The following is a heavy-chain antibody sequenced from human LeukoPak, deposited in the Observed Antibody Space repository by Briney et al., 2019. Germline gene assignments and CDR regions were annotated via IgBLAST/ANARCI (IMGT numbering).Heavy chain of an antibody. D-gene: IGHD3-22*01. CDR2: ISGSGGST. J-gene: IGHJ4*02. Sequence: GGSLRLSCAASGFTFSSYAMSWVRQAPGKGLEWVSAISGSGGSTYYADSVKGRFTISRDNSKNTLCLQMNGLRAEDTAVYYCAKGETMIVVVINYYFDYWGQGTLVTVSS. CDR1: GFTFSSYA. V-gene: IGHV3-23*01. CDR3: AKGETMIVVVINYYFDY.